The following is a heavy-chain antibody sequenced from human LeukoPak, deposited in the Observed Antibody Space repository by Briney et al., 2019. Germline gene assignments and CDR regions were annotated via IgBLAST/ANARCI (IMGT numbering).Heavy chain of an antibody. Sequence: GGSLRLSCAASGFTFSNYWMSWVRQAPGKGLEWVANIKEDGSEKYYVDSLKGRFTISRDNAKNSLYLQMNSLRAEDTAVYYCAKLGRPYYYYYYMDVWGKGTTVTISS. CDR2: IKEDGSEK. D-gene: IGHD3-3*02. CDR3: AKLGRPYYYYYYMDV. CDR1: GFTFSNYW. V-gene: IGHV3-7*03. J-gene: IGHJ6*03.